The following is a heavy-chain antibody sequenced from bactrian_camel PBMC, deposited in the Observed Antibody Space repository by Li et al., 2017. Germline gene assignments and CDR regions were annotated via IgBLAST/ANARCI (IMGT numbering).Heavy chain of an antibody. Sequence: HVQLVESGGGSVQAGGSLRLSCLATSYISRTANYCMGWFRQAPGKEREGVAAIDQNGVATYAESVKGRFTISLDNAKSTMHLQMNDLKPEDTATYYCAVDGWGARCRVRAGWYRLGQGTQVTVS. D-gene: IGHD5*01. CDR1: SYISRTANYC. J-gene: IGHJ4*01. CDR2: IDQNGVAT. V-gene: IGHV3-3*01.